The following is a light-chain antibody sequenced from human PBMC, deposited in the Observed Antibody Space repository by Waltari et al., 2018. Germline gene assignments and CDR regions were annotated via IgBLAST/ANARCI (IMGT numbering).Light chain of an antibody. J-gene: IGKJ1*01. CDR3: QQYGSPRT. CDR2: GAS. Sequence: EIVLTQSPGTLSLSPGDRATLSCRASQSVSSSYLAWYQQKPGQAPRLLIHGASSRATGIPDRFSGSGSGTDFTLTISRLEPEDFAVYYCQQYGSPRTFGQGTKVEIK. CDR1: QSVSSSY. V-gene: IGKV3-20*01.